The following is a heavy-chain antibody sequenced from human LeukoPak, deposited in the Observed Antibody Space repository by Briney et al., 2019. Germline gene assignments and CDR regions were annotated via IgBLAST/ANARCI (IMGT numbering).Heavy chain of an antibody. D-gene: IGHD3-9*01. CDR3: AKRLSASDWFEVDY. J-gene: IGHJ4*02. CDR2: IDSVRNT. Sequence: GGSLRLSCAASGFTLSTYAMTWVRPPPGKGLEWVSTIDSVRNTHYADSVKGRFTISRDNSKNTVHLQMNSLRAEDTAVYCCAKRLSASDWFEVDYWGQGTLVTVSS. CDR1: GFTLSTYA. V-gene: IGHV3-23*01.